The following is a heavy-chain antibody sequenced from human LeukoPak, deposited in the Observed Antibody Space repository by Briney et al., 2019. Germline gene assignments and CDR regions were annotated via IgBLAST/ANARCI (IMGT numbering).Heavy chain of an antibody. D-gene: IGHD6-13*01. CDR1: GGSISSYY. J-gene: IGHJ4*02. V-gene: IGHV4-59*01. CDR2: IYYSGST. CDR3: AKSLQQLPTFGRFDY. Sequence: SETLSLTCTVSGGSISSYYWSWIRQPPGKGLEWIGYIYYSGSTNYNPSLKSRVTISVDTSKNQFSLKLSSVTAADTAVYYCAKSLQQLPTFGRFDYWGQGTLVTVSS.